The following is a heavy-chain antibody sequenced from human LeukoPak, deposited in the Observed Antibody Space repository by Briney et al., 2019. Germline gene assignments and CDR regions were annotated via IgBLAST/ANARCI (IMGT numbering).Heavy chain of an antibody. Sequence: GGSLRLSCAASGFTFSNAWMNWVRQAPGKGLEWVGRIKSKTGGGTTDYAAPVKGRFTISRDDSKNTLYLQMNSLKTEDTVVYYCFLYYYDSSGYYRFDYWGQGTLVTVSS. V-gene: IGHV3-15*07. CDR3: FLYYYDSSGYYRFDY. D-gene: IGHD3-22*01. CDR2: IKSKTGGGTT. CDR1: GFTFSNAW. J-gene: IGHJ4*02.